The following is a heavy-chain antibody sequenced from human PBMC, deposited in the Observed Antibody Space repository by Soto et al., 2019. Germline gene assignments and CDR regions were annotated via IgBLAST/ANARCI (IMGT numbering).Heavy chain of an antibody. CDR1: GGSVSSGDYY. CDR3: ARIGGYSYGYRVDY. D-gene: IGHD5-18*01. Sequence: SETLSLTCTVSGGSVSSGDYYWSWIRQPPGKGLEWIGYIYYSGSTYYNPSLKSRVTISVDASKNQFSLKLSSVTAADTAVYYCARIGGYSYGYRVDYWGQGTLVTVSS. CDR2: IYYSGST. V-gene: IGHV4-30-4*01. J-gene: IGHJ4*02.